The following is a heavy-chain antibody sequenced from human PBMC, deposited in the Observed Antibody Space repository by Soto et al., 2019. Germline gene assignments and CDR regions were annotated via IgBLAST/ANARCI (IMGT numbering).Heavy chain of an antibody. CDR2: ISRSGSFM. Sequence: EVQLVESGGGLVKPGGSLRLSCVGSGFSFSSDSMGWVRQAPGKGLEWVSSISRSGSFMNYADPVKGRFTISRDNAKNSLYLQMSGLKDEDPAVYYCARDPPTGTTLDWVDSWGQGTLVTVSS. V-gene: IGHV3-21*01. CDR1: GFSFSSDS. J-gene: IGHJ5*01. CDR3: ARDPPTGTTLDWVDS. D-gene: IGHD1-7*01.